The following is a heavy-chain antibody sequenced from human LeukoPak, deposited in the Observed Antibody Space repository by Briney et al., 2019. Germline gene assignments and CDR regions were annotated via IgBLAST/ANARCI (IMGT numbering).Heavy chain of an antibody. D-gene: IGHD2-15*01. J-gene: IGHJ4*02. CDR3: ARDVGPY. CDR2: ISTTGGRT. CDR1: GFTFSSYS. V-gene: IGHV3-64*01. Sequence: PGGSLRLSCAASGFTFSSYSMNWVRQAPGKGLEYVSAISTTGGRTYYVNSVRGRFTISRDNSKNTLYLQMGSLRTEDTAVYYCARDVGPYWGQGTLVTVSS.